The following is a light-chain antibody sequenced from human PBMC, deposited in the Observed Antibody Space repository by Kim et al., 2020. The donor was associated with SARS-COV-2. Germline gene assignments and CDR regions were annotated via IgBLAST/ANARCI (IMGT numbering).Light chain of an antibody. J-gene: IGKJ2*01. V-gene: IGKV1-5*03. CDR2: KAS. CDR3: QQYNRYSYT. Sequence: DIQITQPPSTLSASVGDRVTITCRASQSMSSWLAWYQQKPGKAPKLLIYKASSLESGVPSRFSGSGSGTEFTLTISSLQPDDFVTYYCQQYNRYSYTFGQGTKLEI. CDR1: QSMSSW.